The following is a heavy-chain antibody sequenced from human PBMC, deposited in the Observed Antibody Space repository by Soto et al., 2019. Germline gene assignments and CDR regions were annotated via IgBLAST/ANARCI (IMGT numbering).Heavy chain of an antibody. CDR3: ARQDSSGWYVDY. D-gene: IGHD6-19*01. CDR2: ISYDGSNK. CDR1: GFTFSSYA. J-gene: IGHJ4*02. Sequence: GGSLRLSCAASGFTFSSYAMHRVRQAPGKGLEWVAVISYDGSNKYYADSVKGRFTISRDNSKNTLYLQMNSLRAEDTAVYYCARQDSSGWYVDYWGQGTLVTVSS. V-gene: IGHV3-30-3*01.